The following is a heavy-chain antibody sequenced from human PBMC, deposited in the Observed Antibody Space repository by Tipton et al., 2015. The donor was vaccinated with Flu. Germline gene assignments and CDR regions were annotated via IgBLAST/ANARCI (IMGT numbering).Heavy chain of an antibody. J-gene: IGHJ4*02. CDR2: ISARGATT. Sequence: SLRLSCAASGLILSKYAVSWVRQSSGGSLEWVSTISARGATTYYADSVKGRFTISRDNSSHTVSLQMDSLRADDTALYFCVKSPVSVTAYFDYWGRGALVTVSS. V-gene: IGHV3-23*01. D-gene: IGHD2-21*02. CDR3: VKSPVSVTAYFDY. CDR1: GLILSKYA.